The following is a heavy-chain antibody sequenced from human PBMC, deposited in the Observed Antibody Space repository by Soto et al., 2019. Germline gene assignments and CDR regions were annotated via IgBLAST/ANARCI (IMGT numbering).Heavy chain of an antibody. D-gene: IGHD2-8*01. Sequence: QVQLVESGGGVVQPGRSLRLSCAASGFTFSSYGMHWVRQAPGKGLEWVAVISYDGSNKYYADSVKGRFTISRDNSKNTLYLQVNSLRAEDTAVYYCAKDGKDIVLMVYAYGMDVWGQGTTVTVSS. V-gene: IGHV3-30*18. CDR2: ISYDGSNK. CDR1: GFTFSSYG. J-gene: IGHJ6*02. CDR3: AKDGKDIVLMVYAYGMDV.